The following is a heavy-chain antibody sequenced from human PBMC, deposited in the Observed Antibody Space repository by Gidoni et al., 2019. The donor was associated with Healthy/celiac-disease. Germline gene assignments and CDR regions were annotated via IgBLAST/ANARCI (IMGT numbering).Heavy chain of an antibody. CDR2: IYYSGST. CDR3: ARHLKRRWLQLHSFFDY. Sequence: GKGLEWIGSIYYSGSTYYNPSLKSRVTISVDTSKNQFSLKLSSVTAADTAVYYCARHLKRRWLQLHSFFDYWGQGTLVTVSS. J-gene: IGHJ4*02. V-gene: IGHV4-39*01. D-gene: IGHD5-12*01.